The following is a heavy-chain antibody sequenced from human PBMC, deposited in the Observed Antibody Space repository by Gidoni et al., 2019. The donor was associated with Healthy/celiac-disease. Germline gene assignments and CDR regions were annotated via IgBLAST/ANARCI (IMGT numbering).Heavy chain of an antibody. CDR2: INHSGST. CDR3: ARYRGGCIAAAGGRYMDV. J-gene: IGHJ6*03. Sequence: LEWIGEINHSGSTNYNPSLTSRVTISVDTSQNQFSLKLSAVTAADTALYYCARYRGGCIAAAGGRYMDVWGKGTTVTVSS. V-gene: IGHV4-34*01. D-gene: IGHD6-13*01.